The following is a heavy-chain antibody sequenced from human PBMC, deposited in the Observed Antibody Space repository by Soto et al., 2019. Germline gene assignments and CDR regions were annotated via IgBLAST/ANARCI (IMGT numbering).Heavy chain of an antibody. Sequence: WASVKVSCKASGGTFSSYAISWVRRAPGQGLEWMGGIIPIFGTANYAQKFQGRVTITADESTSTAYMELSSLRSEDTAVYYCARGPQEMATIDYFDYWGQGTLVTVSS. J-gene: IGHJ4*02. CDR2: IIPIFGTA. V-gene: IGHV1-69*13. CDR1: GGTFSSYA. CDR3: ARGPQEMATIDYFDY. D-gene: IGHD5-12*01.